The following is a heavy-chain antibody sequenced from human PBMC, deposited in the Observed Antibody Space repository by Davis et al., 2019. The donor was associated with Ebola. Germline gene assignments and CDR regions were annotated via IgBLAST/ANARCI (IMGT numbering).Heavy chain of an antibody. J-gene: IGHJ6*02. CDR1: GYTFTTYA. D-gene: IGHD3-10*01. CDR2: INAGNGDT. CDR3: ARDERTILRWFAQPPGDYGMDV. Sequence: AASVKVSCKASGYTFTTYAIHWVRQAPGQGLEWMGWINAGNGDTKYSQRFHGRVTITRDTSATTVYMEMSSLRSEDTAVYYCARDERTILRWFAQPPGDYGMDVWGQGTTVTVSS. V-gene: IGHV1-3*01.